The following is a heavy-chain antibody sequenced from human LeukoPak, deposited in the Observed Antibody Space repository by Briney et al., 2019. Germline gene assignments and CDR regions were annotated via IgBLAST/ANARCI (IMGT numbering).Heavy chain of an antibody. CDR2: IYYSGSI. CDR3: ARGNRLRFLEWSPTPKLSYYFDY. J-gene: IGHJ4*02. CDR1: GYSISSSNY. V-gene: IGHV4-28*05. D-gene: IGHD3-3*01. Sequence: SETLSLTCAVSGYSISSSNYWAWIRQPPGKGLEWIGHIYYSGSIYYNPSLKSRVTMSVDTSKNQFSLKLSSVTAADTAVYYCARGNRLRFLEWSPTPKLSYYFDYWGQGTLVTVSS.